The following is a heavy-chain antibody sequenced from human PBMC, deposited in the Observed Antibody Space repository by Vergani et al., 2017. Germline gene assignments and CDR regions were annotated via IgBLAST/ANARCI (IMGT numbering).Heavy chain of an antibody. CDR1: GFTFSNAW. CDR3: TTDHLGYCSSTSCYSCFDY. CDR2: IKSKTDGGTT. Sequence: EVQLVESGGGLVKPGGSLRLSCAASGFTFSNAWMSWVRQAPGKGLEWVGRIKSKTDGGTTDYAAPVKGRFTISRDDSKNTLYLQMNSLKTEDTAVYYCTTDHLGYCSSTSCYSCFDYWDQGTLVTVSS. J-gene: IGHJ4*02. V-gene: IGHV3-15*01. D-gene: IGHD2-2*01.